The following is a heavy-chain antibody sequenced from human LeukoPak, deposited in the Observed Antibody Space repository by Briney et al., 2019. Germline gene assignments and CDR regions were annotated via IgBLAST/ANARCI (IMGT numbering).Heavy chain of an antibody. V-gene: IGHV3-23*01. Sequence: PGGSLRLSCAASGFTFSSYAMSWVRQAPGKGLEWVSAISGSGGSTYYADSVKGRFTISRDNSKNTLYLQMNSLRAEDTAVYYCAKDGQDIVVVPALNPFDYWGQGTLVTVSS. CDR2: ISGSGGST. D-gene: IGHD2-2*01. CDR3: AKDGQDIVVVPALNPFDY. CDR1: GFTFSSYA. J-gene: IGHJ4*02.